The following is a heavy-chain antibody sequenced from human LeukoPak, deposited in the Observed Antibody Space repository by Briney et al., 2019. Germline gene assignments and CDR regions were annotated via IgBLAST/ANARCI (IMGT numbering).Heavy chain of an antibody. CDR3: ARVKYCTNGVCYHFDY. CDR1: GYTFTSYG. D-gene: IGHD2-8*01. CDR2: ISACNGNT. Sequence: ASVKVSCKASGYTFTSYGISWVRQAPGQGLEWMGWISACNGNTNYAQKLQGRVTMTTDTSTSSAYMELRSLRSDDTAVYYCARVKYCTNGVCYHFDYWGQGTLVTVSS. J-gene: IGHJ4*02. V-gene: IGHV1-18*01.